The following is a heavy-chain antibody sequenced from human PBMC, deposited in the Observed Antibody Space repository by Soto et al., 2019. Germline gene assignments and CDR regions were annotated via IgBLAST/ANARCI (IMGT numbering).Heavy chain of an antibody. CDR3: AKNQGVELVPLATVDWFDP. Sequence: GGSLRLSCTASGFTFRTYAMTWFRQAPGKGLEWVSAISGSGSTFYANSVKGRFTISRDNSRNTVSLQMHSLRAEDSAIYHCAKNQGVELVPLATVDWFDPWGQGSVVTVSS. CDR1: GFTFRTYA. V-gene: IGHV3-23*01. D-gene: IGHD1-26*01. CDR2: ISGSGST. J-gene: IGHJ5*02.